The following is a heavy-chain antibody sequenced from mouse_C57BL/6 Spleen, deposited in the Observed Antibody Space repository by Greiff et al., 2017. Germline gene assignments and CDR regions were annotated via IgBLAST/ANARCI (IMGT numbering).Heavy chain of an antibody. D-gene: IGHD2-4*01. CDR1: GFTFSSYG. CDR3: ERQDDYDVAMDY. J-gene: IGHJ4*01. CDR2: ISSGGSYT. V-gene: IGHV5-6*01. Sequence: EVKLMESGGDLVTPGGSLKLSCAASGFTFSSYGMSWVRQTPDKRLEWVATISSGGSYTYYPDSVKGRFTISRDNAKNTLYLQMSSLKSEDTAMYDCERQDDYDVAMDYWGQGTSVTVSS.